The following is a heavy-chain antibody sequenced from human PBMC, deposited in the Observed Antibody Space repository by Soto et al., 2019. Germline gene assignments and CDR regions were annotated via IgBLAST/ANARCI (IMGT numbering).Heavy chain of an antibody. J-gene: IGHJ4*02. D-gene: IGHD5-12*01. Sequence: SETLSLTCTVSGGSISSYYWSWIRQPPGKGPEWIGYIYYSGSTNYNPSLKSRVTISVDTSKNQFSLKLSSVTAADTAVYYCARGVATGVFDYWGQGTLVTVSS. V-gene: IGHV4-59*01. CDR1: GGSISSYY. CDR3: ARGVATGVFDY. CDR2: IYYSGST.